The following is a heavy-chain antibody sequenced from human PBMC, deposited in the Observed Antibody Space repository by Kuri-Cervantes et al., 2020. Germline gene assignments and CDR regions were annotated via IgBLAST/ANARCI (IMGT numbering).Heavy chain of an antibody. D-gene: IGHD3-22*01. Sequence: GESLKISCAASGYTFSNYGLHWVRQAPGKGLEWVAFIPYDGNNEYYSDSVKGRFTISRDNSKSTLYLQMSSLRAEDTAVYYCARGHYGSSGPPLDIWGQGTMVTVSS. CDR2: IPYDGNNE. CDR3: ARGHYGSSGPPLDI. J-gene: IGHJ3*02. CDR1: GYTFSNYG. V-gene: IGHV3-30*02.